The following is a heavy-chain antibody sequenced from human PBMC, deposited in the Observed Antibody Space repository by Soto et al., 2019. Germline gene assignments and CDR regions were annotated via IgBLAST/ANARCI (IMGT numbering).Heavy chain of an antibody. CDR2: IYDSWSS. J-gene: IGHJ4*02. D-gene: IGHD3-10*01. V-gene: IGHV4-59*08. CDR1: GGSISSYY. Sequence: QVQLQEWGPGLVKPSETLSLTYTVSGGSISSYYWNWIRQPPGKALEWIGYIYDSWSSNYNPSLKXXVXXSVDTSKNQFSLKLSAVTAADTAVYYCARRMGRTVMSYFDDWGQGALVTVSS. CDR3: ARRMGRTVMSYFDD.